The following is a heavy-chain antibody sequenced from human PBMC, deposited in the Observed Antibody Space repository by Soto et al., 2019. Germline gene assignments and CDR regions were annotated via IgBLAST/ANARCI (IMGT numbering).Heavy chain of an antibody. CDR3: ARDIAAAGTSYYSYGMDV. CDR2: IWYDGSNK. Sequence: QVLLVESGGGVVQPGRSLRLSCAASGFTFSSYGMHWVRQAPGKGLVLVAVIWYDGSNKYYADSVKGRFTFSRANSKTTLYLQMTSLRAEDPAVYYCARDIAAAGTSYYSYGMDVWGQGTTVTVAS. D-gene: IGHD6-13*01. CDR1: GFTFSSYG. J-gene: IGHJ6*02. V-gene: IGHV3-33*01.